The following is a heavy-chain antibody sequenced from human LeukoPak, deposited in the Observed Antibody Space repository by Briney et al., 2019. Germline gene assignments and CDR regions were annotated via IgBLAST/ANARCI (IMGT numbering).Heavy chain of an antibody. J-gene: IGHJ4*02. Sequence: GGSLRLSCTASGFTFSNYGMHWVRQAPGKGLEWVAVISYDGSNNYYADSVKGRFTISRDNFKNTLYLQMNSLRAEDTAVYYCAKSGEWELLSYFDYWGQGTLVTVSS. CDR2: ISYDGSNN. CDR1: GFTFSNYG. CDR3: AKSGEWELLSYFDY. D-gene: IGHD1-26*01. V-gene: IGHV3-30*18.